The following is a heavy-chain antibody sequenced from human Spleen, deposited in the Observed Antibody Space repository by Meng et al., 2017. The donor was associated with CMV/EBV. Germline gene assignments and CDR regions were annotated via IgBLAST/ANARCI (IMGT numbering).Heavy chain of an antibody. J-gene: IGHJ6*02. Sequence: GESLKISCAASGFTFDDYAMHWVRQAPGKGLEWVSLISWDGGSTYYADSVKGRFTISRDNSKNSLYLQMHSLRAEDTAVYYCAKDAMTMTRGVDYYGMDVWGQGTTVTVSS. CDR2: ISWDGGST. CDR3: AKDAMTMTRGVDYYGMDV. CDR1: GFTFDDYA. V-gene: IGHV3-43D*03. D-gene: IGHD3-10*01.